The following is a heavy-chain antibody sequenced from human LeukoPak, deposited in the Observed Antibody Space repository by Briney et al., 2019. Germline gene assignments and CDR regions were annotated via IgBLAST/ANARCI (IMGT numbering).Heavy chain of an antibody. CDR1: GFTFSSYG. CDR2: IRYDGSNK. V-gene: IGHV3-30*02. J-gene: IGHJ1*01. CDR3: AKDFLFDYYDSTGYLFQH. Sequence: GGSLRLSCAASGFTFSSYGMHWARQAPGKGLEWVAFIRYDGSNKYYADSVKGRFTISRDNSKNTLYLQMNSLRAEDTAVYYCAKDFLFDYYDSTGYLFQHWGQGTLVTVSS. D-gene: IGHD3-22*01.